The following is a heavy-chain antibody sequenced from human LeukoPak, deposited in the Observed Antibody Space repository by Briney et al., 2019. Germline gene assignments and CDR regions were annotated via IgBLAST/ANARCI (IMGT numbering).Heavy chain of an antibody. CDR1: GFTFDDYA. V-gene: IGHV3-43*02. Sequence: GGSLRLSCAASGFTFDDYAMHWVRQAPGKGLEWVCLISGDGGSTYYADSVKGRFTISRDNSKNSLYLQMNSLRTEDTALYYCAMNYYYDSSGYYSGAFDIWGQGTMVTVSS. D-gene: IGHD3-22*01. CDR3: AMNYYYDSSGYYSGAFDI. CDR2: ISGDGGST. J-gene: IGHJ3*02.